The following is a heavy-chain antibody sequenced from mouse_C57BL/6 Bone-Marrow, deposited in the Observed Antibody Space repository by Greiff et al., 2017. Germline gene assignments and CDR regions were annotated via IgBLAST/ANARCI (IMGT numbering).Heavy chain of an antibody. V-gene: IGHV2-5*01. D-gene: IGHD2-1*01. J-gene: IGHJ1*03. Sequence: VKLVESGPGLVQPSQSLSITCTVSGFSLTSYGVHWVRQSPGKGLEWLGVIWRGGSTDYNAAFMSRLSITKGNSKSQVFFQMNSLQADDTAIYYCAKPGYCNYYWYVDVWGTGTTVTVSS. CDR3: AKPGYCNYYWYVDV. CDR2: IWRGGST. CDR1: GFSLTSYG.